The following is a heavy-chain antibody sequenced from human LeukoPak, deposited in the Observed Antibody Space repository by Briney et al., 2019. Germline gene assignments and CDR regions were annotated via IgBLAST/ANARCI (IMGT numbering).Heavy chain of an antibody. V-gene: IGHV4-30-2*01. CDR2: IYHSGST. J-gene: IGHJ4*02. CDR1: GGSISSGGSS. CDR3: ARGRGYSFDY. D-gene: IGHD5-18*01. Sequence: PSQTLSLTCAVSGGSISSGGSSWSWIRQPPGKGLEWIGYIYHSGSTYYNPSLKSRVTISVDRSKNQFSLKLSSVTAADTAVYYCARGRGYSFDYWGQGTLVTVSS.